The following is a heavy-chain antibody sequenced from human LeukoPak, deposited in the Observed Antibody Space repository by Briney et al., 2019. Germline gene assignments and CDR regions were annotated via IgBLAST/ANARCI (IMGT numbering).Heavy chain of an antibody. CDR3: ARRGRGAFSSTY. V-gene: IGHV5-51*01. CDR1: GYTFTSYW. Sequence: GESLKISCKGSGYTFTSYWIGWVRQMPGKGLEWMGIIYPSDSDTKYSPSFQGQVTISADKSISTAFLQWSSLKASDSAMYYCARRGRGAFSSTYWGQGTLVTVSS. J-gene: IGHJ4*02. D-gene: IGHD3-10*01. CDR2: IYPSDSDT.